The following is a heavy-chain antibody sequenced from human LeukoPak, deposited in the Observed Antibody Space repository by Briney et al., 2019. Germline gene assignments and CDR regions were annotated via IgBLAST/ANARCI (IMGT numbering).Heavy chain of an antibody. V-gene: IGHV4-59*01. Sequence: PSETLSLTCTVSGGSISSYYWSWIRQPPGKGLEWIGYIYYSGSTNYNPSLKSRVTISVDTSKNQFSLKLSSVTAADTAVYYCARVRGYGEALFDYWGQGTLVTDSS. CDR2: IYYSGST. CDR1: GGSISSYY. J-gene: IGHJ4*02. CDR3: ARVRGYGEALFDY. D-gene: IGHD4/OR15-4a*01.